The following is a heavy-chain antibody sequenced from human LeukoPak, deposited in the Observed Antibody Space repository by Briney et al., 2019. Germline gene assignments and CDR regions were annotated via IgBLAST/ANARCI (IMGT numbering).Heavy chain of an antibody. D-gene: IGHD2-8*02. CDR2: MKGDGSHI. CDR1: GFTFGNYW. CDR3: ARLFGGVTTYDY. Sequence: PGGSLRLSCAASGFTFGNYWMSWVRQAPGGGLQWVASMKGDGSHIYYVDSVKGRFIISRGNARNSLYLQMSSLRVEDTAIYYCARLFGGVTTYDYWGQGAQVTVSS. V-gene: IGHV3-7*01. J-gene: IGHJ4*02.